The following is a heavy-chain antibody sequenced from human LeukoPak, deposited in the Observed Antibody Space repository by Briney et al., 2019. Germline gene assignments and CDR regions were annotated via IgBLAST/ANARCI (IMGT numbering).Heavy chain of an antibody. D-gene: IGHD1-26*01. J-gene: IGHJ4*02. CDR2: ISSSSSYI. Sequence: PGGSLRLSCAASGFTFSSYSMNRVRQAPGKGLEWVSSISSSSSYIYYADSVKGRFTISRDNAKNSLYLQMNSLRAEDTAVYYCAREAKYSGSHFDYWGQGTLVTVSS. CDR1: GFTFSSYS. CDR3: AREAKYSGSHFDY. V-gene: IGHV3-21*01.